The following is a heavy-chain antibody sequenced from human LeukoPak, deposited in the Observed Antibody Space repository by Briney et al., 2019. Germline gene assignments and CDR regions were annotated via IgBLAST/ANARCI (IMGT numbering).Heavy chain of an antibody. CDR2: IYHSGST. Sequence: SETLSLTCTVSGGSIDSRSYYWDWIRQAPGKGLEWIGTIYHSGSTEYNPSLKSRVTISVDTSKNQFSLKLSSVTAADTAVYYCARDCSGGSCLDAFDIWGQGTMVTVSS. J-gene: IGHJ3*02. D-gene: IGHD2-15*01. CDR3: ARDCSGGSCLDAFDI. CDR1: GGSIDSRSYY. V-gene: IGHV4-39*07.